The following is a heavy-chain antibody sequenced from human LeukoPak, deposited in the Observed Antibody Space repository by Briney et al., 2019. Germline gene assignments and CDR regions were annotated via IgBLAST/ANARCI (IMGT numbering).Heavy chain of an antibody. D-gene: IGHD2-8*01. Sequence: SQTLSLTCTVAGGSISSGGYCWSWIRQHPWKGLEWFVYIDYSGSTYYNPSLKSRVTTSVDTSKNQSSLKLSSVTAADTAVYYSAXDNAAXXXXGMDVWGQGXTVTVS. CDR3: AXDNAAXXXXGMDV. V-gene: IGHV4-31*03. CDR2: IDYSGST. J-gene: IGHJ6*02. CDR1: GGSISSGGYC.